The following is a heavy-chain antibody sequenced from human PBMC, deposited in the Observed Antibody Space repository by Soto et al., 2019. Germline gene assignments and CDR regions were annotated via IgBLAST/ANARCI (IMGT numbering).Heavy chain of an antibody. CDR2: MGAHSGQT. Sequence: QFQLVQSGAEVKKPGASVKVSCKASGYNFTRFGISWVRKAPGQGLEWMGWMGAHSGQTRHAPKFQGRLSMTTDASMSTAYIDLRSLRSDDTALYYCGREGQRLAQEDYYQFNGMDVWGQGTTVIVSS. V-gene: IGHV1-18*01. CDR1: GYNFTRFG. D-gene: IGHD3-9*01. J-gene: IGHJ6*02. CDR3: GREGQRLAQEDYYQFNGMDV.